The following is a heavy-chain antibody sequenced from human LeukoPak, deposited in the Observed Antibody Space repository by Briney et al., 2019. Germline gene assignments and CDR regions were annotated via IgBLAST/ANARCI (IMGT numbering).Heavy chain of an antibody. V-gene: IGHV4-34*01. J-gene: IGHJ4*02. CDR3: AGDSDYYDSSGYRLVDY. CDR2: INHSGST. D-gene: IGHD3-22*01. Sequence: SETLSLTCAVYGGSFSGYYWSWIRQPPGKGLEWIGEINHSGSTNYNPSLKSRVTISVDTSKNQFSLKLSSVTAADTAVYYCAGDSDYYDSSGYRLVDYWGQGTLVTVSS. CDR1: GGSFSGYY.